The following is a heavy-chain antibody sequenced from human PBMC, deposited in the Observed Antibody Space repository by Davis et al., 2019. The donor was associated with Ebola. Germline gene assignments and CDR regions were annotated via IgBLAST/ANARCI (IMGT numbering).Heavy chain of an antibody. J-gene: IGHJ4*02. V-gene: IGHV3-69-1*01. CDR2: ISASSII. CDR1: GFTFSGYS. Sequence: GESLKLSCEASGFTFSGYSMNWVRQAPGKGLEWLSSISASSIIYYADSVKGRFTISRDNARNSLYLQMDSLKDEDTALYYCARRGPVVTPLDCWGQGTLVTVSS. D-gene: IGHD4-23*01. CDR3: ARRGPVVTPLDC.